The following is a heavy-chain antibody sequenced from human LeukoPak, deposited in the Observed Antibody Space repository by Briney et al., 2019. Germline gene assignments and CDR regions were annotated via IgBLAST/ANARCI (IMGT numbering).Heavy chain of an antibody. Sequence: GGSLRLSCAASGFTFSSYAMSWVRQAPGKGLEWVSAISGSGGSTYYADSVKGRFTISRDNSKNTLYLQMNSLRAEDTAVCYCARARLYSNYRLNYYYMDVWGKGTTVTVSS. D-gene: IGHD4-11*01. CDR1: GFTFSSYA. CDR2: ISGSGGST. J-gene: IGHJ6*03. V-gene: IGHV3-23*01. CDR3: ARARLYSNYRLNYYYMDV.